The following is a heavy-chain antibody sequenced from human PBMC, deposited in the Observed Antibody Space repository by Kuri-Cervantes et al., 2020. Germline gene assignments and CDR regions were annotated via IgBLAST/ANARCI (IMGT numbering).Heavy chain of an antibody. CDR1: GVSVSSSSYY. CDR3: ARGSSGWYLGAWFDP. D-gene: IGHD6-19*01. CDR2: NYYSGST. Sequence: SETLSLTCTVSGVSVSSSSYYWGWIRQPPGKGLEGIGYNYYSGSTYYNPSLKSRLAISVDTSKNQFSLKLSSVTAADTAVYYCARGSSGWYLGAWFDPWGQGTLVTVSS. V-gene: IGHV4-31*03. J-gene: IGHJ5*02.